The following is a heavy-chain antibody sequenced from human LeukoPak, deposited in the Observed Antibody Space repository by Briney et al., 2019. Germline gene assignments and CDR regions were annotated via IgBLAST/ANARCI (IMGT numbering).Heavy chain of an antibody. CDR1: GFLVSSNY. J-gene: IGHJ4*02. D-gene: IGHD6-19*01. V-gene: IGHV3-53*01. Sequence: GGSLRLSCAASGFLVSSNYMSWVRRAPGTGLEWVSVLYRGGSTYYADSVKGRFTISRGNSKNTLYLQMNSLRAEDTAVYYCAKHGSGRYFDYWGQGTLVTVSS. CDR3: AKHGSGRYFDY. CDR2: LYRGGST.